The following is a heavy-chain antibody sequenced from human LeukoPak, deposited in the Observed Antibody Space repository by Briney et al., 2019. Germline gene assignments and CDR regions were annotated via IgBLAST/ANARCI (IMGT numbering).Heavy chain of an antibody. J-gene: IGHJ5*02. Sequence: GASVKVSCKASGYTFTSYDINWVRQATGQGLEWMGWMNPNSGNTGYAQKFQGRDTMTRNTSISTAYMELSSLRSEDTAVYYCARMYYYDSSSYINWFDPWGQGTLVTVSS. CDR3: ARMYYYDSSSYINWFDP. D-gene: IGHD3-22*01. V-gene: IGHV1-8*01. CDR2: MNPNSGNT. CDR1: GYTFTSYD.